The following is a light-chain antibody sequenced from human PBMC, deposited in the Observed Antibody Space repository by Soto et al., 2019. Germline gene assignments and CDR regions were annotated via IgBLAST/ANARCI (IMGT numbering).Light chain of an antibody. Sequence: EIVLTQSPGTLSLSPGEIATLSFSASQSIITNYLAWYRQKPGQAPRLLIYAASSRATGIPDRFSGSGSGTDFTLTISRLEPEDFAVYYCHQFSSYPLTFGGGTKVDIK. J-gene: IGKJ4*01. CDR3: HQFSSYPLT. CDR2: AAS. CDR1: QSIITNY. V-gene: IGKV3-20*01.